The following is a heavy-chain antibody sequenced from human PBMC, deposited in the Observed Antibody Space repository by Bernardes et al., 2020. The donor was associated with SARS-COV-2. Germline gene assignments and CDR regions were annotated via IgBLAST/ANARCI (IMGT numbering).Heavy chain of an antibody. J-gene: IGHJ4*02. D-gene: IGHD2-21*02. CDR3: VRASCAAGDCSLYSFDY. V-gene: IGHV3-33*01. Sequence: GGSLRLSCAASGFIFSDYGMHWVRQAPGKGLEWVAVIWSDGSNQYYGDSVKGRFTISRDNSKNTLSLQMTTLRAEDTAVYYCVRASCAAGDCSLYSFDYWGQGALVTVSS. CDR1: GFIFSDYG. CDR2: IWSDGSNQ.